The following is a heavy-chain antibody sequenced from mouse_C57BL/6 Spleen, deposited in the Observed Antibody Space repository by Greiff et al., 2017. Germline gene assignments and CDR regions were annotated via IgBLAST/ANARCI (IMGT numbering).Heavy chain of an antibody. Sequence: EVQGVESGEGLVKPGGSLKLSCAASGFTFSSYAMSWVRQTPEKRLEWVAYISSGGDYIYYADTVKGRFTISRDNARNTLYLQMSSLKSEDTAMYYCTREYYGSGTYWGQGTLVTVSA. V-gene: IGHV5-9-1*02. J-gene: IGHJ3*01. CDR2: ISSGGDYI. CDR1: GFTFSSYA. CDR3: TREYYGSGTY. D-gene: IGHD1-1*01.